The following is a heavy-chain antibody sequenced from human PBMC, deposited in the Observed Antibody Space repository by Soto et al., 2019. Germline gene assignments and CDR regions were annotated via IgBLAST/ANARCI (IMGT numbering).Heavy chain of an antibody. J-gene: IGHJ5*02. CDR3: ARLKGSYCSGGSCYSSHWFDP. V-gene: IGHV4-59*08. CDR2: TYYSGST. D-gene: IGHD2-15*01. Sequence: SETLSLTCTVSGDSISSYYWSWIRQPPGKGLEWIGYTYYSGSTNYNPSLKRRVTISVDTSKNQFSLRLSSVTAADTAVYYCARLKGSYCSGGSCYSSHWFDPWGQGTLVTVSS. CDR1: GDSISSYY.